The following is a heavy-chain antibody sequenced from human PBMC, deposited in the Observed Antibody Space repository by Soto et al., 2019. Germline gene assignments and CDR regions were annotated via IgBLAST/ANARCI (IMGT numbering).Heavy chain of an antibody. J-gene: IGHJ6*02. Sequence: QVQLVQSGAEVKKPGASVKVSCKASGYTFTSYDINWVRQATGQGLEWMGWMNPNSGNTGKAQKFQGRVTITRNTATSTAYMELSSLRPEDTAVDYCAREKTSYGMDVWGQGTTVTVSS. V-gene: IGHV1-8*01. CDR1: GYTFTSYD. CDR2: MNPNSGNT. CDR3: AREKTSYGMDV.